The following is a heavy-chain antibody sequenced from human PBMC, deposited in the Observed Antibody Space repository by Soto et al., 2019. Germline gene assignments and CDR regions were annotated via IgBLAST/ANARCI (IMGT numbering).Heavy chain of an antibody. D-gene: IGHD6-19*01. CDR3: ARPSSGWENWFDP. V-gene: IGHV3-53*01. CDR1: GFTVSSNY. J-gene: IGHJ5*02. Sequence: PGGSLRLSCAASGFTVSSNYMSWVRQAPGKGLEWVSVIYSGGSTYYADSVKGRLTISRDNSKNTLYLQMNSLRDDDTAVYYCARPSSGWENWFDPWGQGTLVTVSS. CDR2: IYSGGST.